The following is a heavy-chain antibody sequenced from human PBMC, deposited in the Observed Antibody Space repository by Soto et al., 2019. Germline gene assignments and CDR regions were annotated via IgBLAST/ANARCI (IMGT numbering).Heavy chain of an antibody. CDR2: TNNNGGRT. J-gene: IGHJ4*02. V-gene: IGHV3-23*01. D-gene: IGHD3-10*01. CDR3: AKLGAGGTMYYYGSADS. CDR1: GFTFSSYA. Sequence: EVQLLESGGGLVKPGGSLRLSCAASGFTFSSYAMTWVRQAPGKGLEWVSVTNNNGGRTHYADSVKGRFTLSRDNSRNTLYLQMNSLRVEDTAVYYCAKLGAGGTMYYYGSADSWGQGTLVTVSS.